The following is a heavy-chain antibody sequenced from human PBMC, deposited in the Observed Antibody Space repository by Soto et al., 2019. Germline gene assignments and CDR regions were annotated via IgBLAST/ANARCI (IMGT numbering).Heavy chain of an antibody. D-gene: IGHD3-3*01. V-gene: IGHV3-15*07. CDR2: IKSKTDGGTT. J-gene: IGHJ4*02. Sequence: EVQLVESGGGLVKPGGSLRLSCAASGFTFSNAWMNWVRQAPGKGLEWVGRIKSKTDGGTTDYAAPVKGRFTISRDDSKNTLYLQMNSLKTEDTAVYYCTRGPTAYYDFWSGYYMYYWGQGTLVTVSS. CDR1: GFTFSNAW. CDR3: TRGPTAYYDFWSGYYMYY.